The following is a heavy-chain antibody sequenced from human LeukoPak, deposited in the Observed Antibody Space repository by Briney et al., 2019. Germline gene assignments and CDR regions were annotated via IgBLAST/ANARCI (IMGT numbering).Heavy chain of an antibody. V-gene: IGHV4-34*01. CDR2: IYYSGST. Sequence: SETLSLTCAVYGGSFSGYYWGWIRQPPGKGLEWIGNIYYSGSTYYNASLQSRVTISTDTSKNQFSLRLNSVTAADTAMYYCAKSGGYGLIDYWGQGTLVTVSS. J-gene: IGHJ4*02. CDR3: AKSGGYGLIDY. CDR1: GGSFSGYY. D-gene: IGHD1-26*01.